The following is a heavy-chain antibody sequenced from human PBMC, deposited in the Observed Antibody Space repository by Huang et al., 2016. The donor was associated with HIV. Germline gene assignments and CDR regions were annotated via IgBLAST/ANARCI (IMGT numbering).Heavy chain of an antibody. D-gene: IGHD1-1*01. CDR2: INHSGGT. Sequence: QVQLQQWGAGLLKPSETLSLTCAVYGGSFSGYYWSWIRQSPGKGLAWIGEINHSGGTNYSPSLKGRLTISVDTSKNQFSLKLGSVTAADTAVYYCARERMMSWLDDHDAFDIWGQGTMVTVSS. CDR3: ARERMMSWLDDHDAFDI. CDR1: GGSFSGYY. V-gene: IGHV4-34*01. J-gene: IGHJ3*02.